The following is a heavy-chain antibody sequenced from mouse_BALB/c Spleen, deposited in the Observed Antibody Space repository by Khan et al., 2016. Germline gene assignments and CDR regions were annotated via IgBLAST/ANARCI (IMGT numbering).Heavy chain of an antibody. J-gene: IGHJ3*01. D-gene: IGHD2-4*01. CDR1: GFTFSDYY. Sequence: EVELVESGGGLVKPGGSLKLSCAASGFTFSDYYMYWVRQTPEKRLEWVATISDGGSYTYYPDRVKGRVTISRDNAKNNLYLQMSSLKSEDTAMYYCAREGLRRGFAYWGQGTLVTVSA. V-gene: IGHV5-4*02. CDR3: AREGLRRGFAY. CDR2: ISDGGSYT.